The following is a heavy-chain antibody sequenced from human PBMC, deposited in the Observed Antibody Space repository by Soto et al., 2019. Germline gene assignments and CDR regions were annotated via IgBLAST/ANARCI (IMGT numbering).Heavy chain of an antibody. CDR1: GLNFRNHS. D-gene: IGHD6-6*01. J-gene: IGHJ6*02. CDR3: ARPEYSSSSYGMDV. V-gene: IGHV3-48*02. CDR2: ISSSSSTV. Sequence: LPYAACGLNFRNHSMSWVRQAPGKGLEWVSYISSSSSTVYYADSVKGRFTISRDNAKNSLYLQMNSLRDEDTAVYYSARPEYSSSSYGMDVWGQGTTVTVSS.